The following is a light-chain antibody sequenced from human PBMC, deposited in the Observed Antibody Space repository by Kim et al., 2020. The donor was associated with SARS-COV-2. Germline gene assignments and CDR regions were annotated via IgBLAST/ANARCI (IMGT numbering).Light chain of an antibody. V-gene: IGKV1-12*01. Sequence: DVQMTQSPSSVSASVGDTVIITCRASQGIASWLAWYQQKPGKAPKLLIYAASALQNGVPSRFSGSGSGREFTLTIHNVQPEDVATYFCQQSNNFPITFGQGTRLEIK. CDR1: QGIASW. J-gene: IGKJ5*01. CDR3: QQSNNFPIT. CDR2: AAS.